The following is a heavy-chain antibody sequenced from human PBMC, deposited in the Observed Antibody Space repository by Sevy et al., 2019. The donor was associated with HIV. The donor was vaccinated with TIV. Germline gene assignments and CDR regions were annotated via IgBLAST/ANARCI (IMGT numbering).Heavy chain of an antibody. D-gene: IGHD2-2*01. J-gene: IGHJ4*02. Sequence: GGSLRLSCKTSGFIFGDYGMSWIRQAPGKGLEWISFIRSTTYGGTTEYGASVKGRFTISRDDSKNIAYLQMNSLETEDTGVYYCTRGGRCTSSSCRYYFDYWGQRILVTVSS. CDR1: GFIFGDYG. CDR2: IRSTTYGGTT. CDR3: TRGGRCTSSSCRYYFDY. V-gene: IGHV3-49*03.